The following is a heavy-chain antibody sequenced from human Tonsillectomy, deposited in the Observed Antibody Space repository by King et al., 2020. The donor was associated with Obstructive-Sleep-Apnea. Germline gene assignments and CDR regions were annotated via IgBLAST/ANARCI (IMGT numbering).Heavy chain of an antibody. D-gene: IGHD3-10*01. CDR2: IRNKASTYTT. Sequence: VQLVESGGGLVQPGGSLRLSCAASGFTFSDHYMDWVRQTPGKGLRCVVRIRNKASTYTTEYAASVKGRFTISRDDSKNSLYLQMNSLKIEDTAVYYCVRVWRGYYFDSWGQGTLVTVSS. CDR3: VRVWRGYYFDS. J-gene: IGHJ4*02. CDR1: GFTFSDHY. V-gene: IGHV3-72*01.